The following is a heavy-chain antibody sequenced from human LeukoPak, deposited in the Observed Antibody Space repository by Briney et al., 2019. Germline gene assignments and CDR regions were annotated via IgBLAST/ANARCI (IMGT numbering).Heavy chain of an antibody. CDR3: ARAVSGGSSFFYMDV. Sequence: ASVKVSCKPSSFIFNNDGISWVRQAPGHGLEWMGWISVYNDNTKYSQNLQGRVTLTTDKSTNPAYMELRSLRSDDTALYYCARAVSGGSSFFYMDVWGKGTPVTISS. CDR1: SFIFNNDG. CDR2: ISVYNDNT. J-gene: IGHJ6*03. D-gene: IGHD2-15*01. V-gene: IGHV1-18*01.